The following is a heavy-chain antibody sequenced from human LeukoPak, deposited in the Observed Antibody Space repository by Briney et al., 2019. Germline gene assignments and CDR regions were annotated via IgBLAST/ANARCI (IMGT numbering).Heavy chain of an antibody. V-gene: IGHV3-33*01. CDR3: ARGVRVGYFDY. Sequence: QPGRSLRLSCAASGFTFSSYGMHWVRQAPGKGLEWVAVIWYDGSNKYYADSVKGRFTISRDNSKNTLYLQMNSLRAEDTAVYYCARGVRVGYFDYWGQGTLVTVSS. D-gene: IGHD2-8*01. CDR2: IWYDGSNK. CDR1: GFTFSSYG. J-gene: IGHJ4*02.